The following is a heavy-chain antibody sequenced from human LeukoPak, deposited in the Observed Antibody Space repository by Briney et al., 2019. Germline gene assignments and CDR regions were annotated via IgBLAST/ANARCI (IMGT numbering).Heavy chain of an antibody. CDR3: ASHTNYYDSSGLATTDY. J-gene: IGHJ4*02. CDR1: GFTVSSNY. D-gene: IGHD3-22*01. Sequence: PGGSLRLSCAASGFTVSSNYMSWVRQAPGKGLEWVSVIYSGGSTYYADSVKGRFTISRDNSENTLYLQMNSLRAEDTAVYYCASHTNYYDSSGLATTDYWGQGTLVTVSS. CDR2: IYSGGST. V-gene: IGHV3-53*01.